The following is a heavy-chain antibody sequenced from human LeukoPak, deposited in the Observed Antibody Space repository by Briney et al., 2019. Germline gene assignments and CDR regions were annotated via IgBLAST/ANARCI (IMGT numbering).Heavy chain of an antibody. Sequence: GGSLRLSCAASGFTFSSYPMSWVRQAPGKGLEWVSIISTDSTYTFYAHSVKGRFTISRDNSKDTLYLQMSSLRVEDTAVYFCAKGERYCGGGTCYRYFDSWGQGTLVTVSS. CDR2: ISTDSTYT. D-gene: IGHD2-15*01. J-gene: IGHJ4*02. CDR3: AKGERYCGGGTCYRYFDS. V-gene: IGHV3-23*01. CDR1: GFTFSSYP.